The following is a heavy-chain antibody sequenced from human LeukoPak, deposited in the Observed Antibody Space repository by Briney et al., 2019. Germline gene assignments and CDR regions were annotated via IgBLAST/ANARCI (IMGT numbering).Heavy chain of an antibody. D-gene: IGHD3-10*01. CDR1: GGSFSGYY. CDR3: ARGLRSGYYGSGTYFDI. J-gene: IGHJ3*02. V-gene: IGHV4-34*01. Sequence: SETLSLTCAVYGGSFSGYYWSWIRQPPGKGLEWIGEINHSRSTNYNPSLKSRVTISVDTSKNQFSLKLSSVTAADTAVYYCARGLRSGYYGSGTYFDIWGQGTMVTVSS. CDR2: INHSRST.